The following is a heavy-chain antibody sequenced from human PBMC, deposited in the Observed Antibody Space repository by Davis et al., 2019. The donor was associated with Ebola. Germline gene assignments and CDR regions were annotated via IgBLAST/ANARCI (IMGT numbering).Heavy chain of an antibody. CDR2: INAGNGNT. CDR1: GYTFTSYA. J-gene: IGHJ5*02. Sequence: ASVKVSCKASGYTFTSYAMHWVRQAPGQRLEWKGWINAGNGNTKYSQKFQGRVTMTRDTSITTAYMELSSLSSDDTAVYYCTRGIARRRSGSWFDPWGQGTPVTVSS. D-gene: IGHD2-15*01. V-gene: IGHV1-3*01. CDR3: TRGIARRRSGSWFDP.